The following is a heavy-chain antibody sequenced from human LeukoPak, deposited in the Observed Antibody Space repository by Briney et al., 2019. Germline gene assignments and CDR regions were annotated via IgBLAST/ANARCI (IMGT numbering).Heavy chain of an antibody. D-gene: IGHD3-16*01. J-gene: IGHJ3*01. CDR1: GFIFSTYW. V-gene: IGHV3-7*01. Sequence: PGGSLRLSCAASGFIFSTYWMTWVRQAPGKGLEWVANMKGDGSEKHYMDSVKGRFTISRDNAKSSLYLQMNSLRAEDTAVYYCARPAYTAAYDLWGQGTMVTVSS. CDR2: MKGDGSEK. CDR3: ARPAYTAAYDL.